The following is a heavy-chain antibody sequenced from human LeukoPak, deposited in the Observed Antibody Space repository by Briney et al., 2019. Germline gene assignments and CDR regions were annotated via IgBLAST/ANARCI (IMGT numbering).Heavy chain of an antibody. CDR1: GYTFTSYD. V-gene: IGHV1-8*01. D-gene: IGHD4-17*01. J-gene: IGHJ4*02. Sequence: ASVKVSCKASGYTFTSYDINWVRQATGQGLEWMGWMNPNSGKTGYAQKFQGRVTMTRNTSISTAYMELSSLRSEDTAVYYCARVGVYGDYLDYWGQGTLVTVSS. CDR2: MNPNSGKT. CDR3: ARVGVYGDYLDY.